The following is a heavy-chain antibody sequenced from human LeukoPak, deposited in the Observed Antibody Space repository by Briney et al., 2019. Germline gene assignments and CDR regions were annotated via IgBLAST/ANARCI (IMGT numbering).Heavy chain of an antibody. Sequence: GGSLRLSCAASGFTFSSYSMNWVRQAPGKGLEWVSSISISSSYIYYADSVKGRFTISRDNAKNSLYLQMNSLRAEHTAVYYCARTPAPFCGGDCYPYAFDIWGRGRMVIVAS. D-gene: IGHD2-21*02. CDR1: GFTFSSYS. V-gene: IGHV3-21*01. CDR2: ISISSSYI. CDR3: ARTPAPFCGGDCYPYAFDI. J-gene: IGHJ3*02.